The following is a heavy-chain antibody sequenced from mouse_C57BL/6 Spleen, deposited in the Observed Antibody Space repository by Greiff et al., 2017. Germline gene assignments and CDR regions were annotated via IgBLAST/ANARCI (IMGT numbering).Heavy chain of an antibody. CDR2: INYDGSST. V-gene: IGHV5-16*01. Sequence: EVKLVVSEGGLVQPGSSMKLSCTASGFTFSDYYMAWVRQVPEKGLEWVANINYDGSSTYYLDSLKSRFIISRDNAKNILYLQMSSLKSEDTATYYCAREPWFAYWGQGTLVTVSA. CDR1: GFTFSDYY. CDR3: AREPWFAY. J-gene: IGHJ3*01.